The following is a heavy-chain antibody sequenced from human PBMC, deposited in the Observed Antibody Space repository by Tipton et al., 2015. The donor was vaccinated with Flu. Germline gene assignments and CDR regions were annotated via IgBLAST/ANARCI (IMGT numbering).Heavy chain of an antibody. CDR3: ARRGQTVANQPAFYFDF. D-gene: IGHD3-10*01. Sequence: TLSLTCTVSGGFVSSYYWNWVRQVPGKGLEWIGYIYNNQYTKYNPSLKSRVTVSVDPSMSQFSLKMTSVSAADTAVYYCARRGQTVANQPAFYFDFWGQGVLVPVSS. CDR2: IYNNQYT. J-gene: IGHJ4*02. V-gene: IGHV4-4*09. CDR1: GGFVSSYY.